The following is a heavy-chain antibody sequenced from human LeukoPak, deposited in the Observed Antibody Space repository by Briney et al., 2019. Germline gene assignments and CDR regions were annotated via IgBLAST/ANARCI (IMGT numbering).Heavy chain of an antibody. CDR2: IRYDGSNK. V-gene: IGHV3-30*02. D-gene: IGHD5-18*01. J-gene: IGHJ3*02. Sequence: GGSLRLSCAASGFTFSSYGMHWVRQAPGKGLEWVAFIRYDGSNKYYADSVKGRFTISRDNSKNTLYLQMNSLRAEDTAVYYCAKDHSADDAFDIWGQGTMVTVSS. CDR3: AKDHSADDAFDI. CDR1: GFTFSSYG.